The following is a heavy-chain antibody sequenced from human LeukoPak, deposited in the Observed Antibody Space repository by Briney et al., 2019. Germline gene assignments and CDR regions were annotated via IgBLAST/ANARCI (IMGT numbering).Heavy chain of an antibody. CDR2: VYITGVT. Sequence: NPSETLSLTCSVSGDSISHGTHYWRWIRQSAGQGLEWSGRVYITGVTNYNPSLKTRVTISVDPSLNQFSLNLTSVTPADTAVYYCAREFLASRRNWVDPWGQGTLVTVSS. CDR3: AREFLASRRNWVDP. V-gene: IGHV4-61*02. J-gene: IGHJ5*02. CDR1: GDSISHGTHY. D-gene: IGHD6-6*01.